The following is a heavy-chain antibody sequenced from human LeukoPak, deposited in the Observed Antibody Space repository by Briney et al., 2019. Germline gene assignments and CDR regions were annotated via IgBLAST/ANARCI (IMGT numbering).Heavy chain of an antibody. Sequence: PGRSLRPSCAAPGFTLDDYAMHWVRQAPGKGLEWVSGISYYRGRIRYADSVKCRFTIYGDYAMNSVYPHMIILRPEDTVMYYCAKVLGYGTGAVAGPRYYYYGMDVWGEGTTVTVSS. CDR2: ISYYRGRI. CDR1: GFTLDDYA. V-gene: IGHV3-9*01. D-gene: IGHD3-10*01. CDR3: AKVLGYGTGAVAGPRYYYYGMDV. J-gene: IGHJ6*01.